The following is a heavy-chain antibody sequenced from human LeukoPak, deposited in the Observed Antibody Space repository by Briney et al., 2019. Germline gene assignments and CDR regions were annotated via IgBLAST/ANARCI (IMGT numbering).Heavy chain of an antibody. CDR1: GFTFSTYA. Sequence: GGSLRLSCAASGFTFSTYAMTWVRQAPGKGLEWVSTISGSGERTYYADSVKGRFTISRDNSKNTAYLQMSSLRAEDTAVYYCAKKRTPPGLDYWGQGPLVTVSS. V-gene: IGHV3-23*01. D-gene: IGHD1-14*01. CDR2: ISGSGERT. CDR3: AKKRTPPGLDY. J-gene: IGHJ4*02.